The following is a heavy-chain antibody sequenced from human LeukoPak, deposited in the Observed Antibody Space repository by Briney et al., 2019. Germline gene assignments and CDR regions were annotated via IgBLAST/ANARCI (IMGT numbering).Heavy chain of an antibody. CDR3: AREHGYYDSSGTLDY. J-gene: IGHJ4*02. CDR2: IYYSGST. D-gene: IGHD3-22*01. V-gene: IGHV4-39*07. CDR1: GGSISSSSYY. Sequence: KTSETLSLTCTVSGGSISSSSYYWGWIRQPPGKGLEWIGSIYYSGSTNYNPSLKSRVTISVDTSKNQFSLKLSSVTTADTAVYYCAREHGYYDSSGTLDYWGQGTLVTVSS.